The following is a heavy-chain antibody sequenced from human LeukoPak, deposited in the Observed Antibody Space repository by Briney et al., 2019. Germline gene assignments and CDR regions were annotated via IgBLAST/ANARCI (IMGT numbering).Heavy chain of an antibody. CDR3: ARDHRSIAAL. CDR2: IYTSGST. CDR1: GCSISSGSYY. V-gene: IGHV4-61*02. J-gene: IGHJ4*02. D-gene: IGHD6-6*01. Sequence: PSETLSLTCTVSGCSISSGSYYWRWLRQPAGKGLEWIGRIYTSGSTNYNPSLKSRVTISVDTSKNQFSLKLSSVTAADTAVYYCARDHRSIAALWGQGTLVTVSS.